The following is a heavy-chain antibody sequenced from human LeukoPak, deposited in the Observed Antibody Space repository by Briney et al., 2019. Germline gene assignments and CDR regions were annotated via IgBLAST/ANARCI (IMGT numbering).Heavy chain of an antibody. CDR1: GYTFTSYY. CDR3: ARVPAAPYYYMDV. CDR2: INPSGGST. V-gene: IGHV1-46*01. Sequence: ASVKVSCKASGYTFTSYYMHWVRQAPGQGLEWMGIINPSGGSTSYAQKFQGRVTMTRDMSTSTVYMELSSLRSEDTAVYYCARVPAAPYYYMDVWGKGTTVTVSS. J-gene: IGHJ6*03. D-gene: IGHD2-2*01.